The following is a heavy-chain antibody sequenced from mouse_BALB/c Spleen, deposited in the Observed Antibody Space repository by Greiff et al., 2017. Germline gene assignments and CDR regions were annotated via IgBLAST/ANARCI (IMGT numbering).Heavy chain of an antibody. V-gene: IGHV5-6-5*01. CDR3: GRDDIRCFSFAY. J-gene: IGHJ3*01. CDR1: GFTFSSYA. Sequence: EVMLVESGGGLVKPGGSLKLSCAASGFTFSSYAMSWVRQTPEKRLEWVASISSGGSTYYPDSVKGRFTISRDNARNILYLQMSSLRSEDTAMYYCGRDDIRCFSFAYWGQGTLVTVSA. CDR2: ISSGGST. D-gene: IGHD2-12*01.